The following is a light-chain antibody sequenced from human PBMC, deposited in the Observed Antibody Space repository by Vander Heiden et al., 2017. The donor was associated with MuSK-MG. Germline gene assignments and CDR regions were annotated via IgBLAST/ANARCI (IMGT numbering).Light chain of an antibody. CDR1: QDISNY. V-gene: IGKV1-33*01. J-gene: IGKJ4*01. CDR2: DAS. Sequence: DIQMTQSPSSLSASVGDRVTITCQASQDISNYLNWYQQKPGKAPKLLIYDASNLEIGVPSRFSGSGSGTDFTFTVSSLQPEDIATYYCQQDDNLPLTFGGGTKVXIK. CDR3: QQDDNLPLT.